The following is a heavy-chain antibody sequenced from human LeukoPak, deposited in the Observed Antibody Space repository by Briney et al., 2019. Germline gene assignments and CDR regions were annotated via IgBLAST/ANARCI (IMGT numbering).Heavy chain of an antibody. CDR2: FDPSDSYT. Sequence: GESLKISCKGSGYSFTNYWINWVRQMPGKGREWMGTFDPSDSYTDYSPSFQGHVTISADKSISTAYLQWSSLKASDTAMYYCARRDYGSGSYSFDYWGQGNLVTVSS. J-gene: IGHJ4*02. V-gene: IGHV5-10-1*01. D-gene: IGHD3-10*01. CDR3: ARRDYGSGSYSFDY. CDR1: GYSFTNYW.